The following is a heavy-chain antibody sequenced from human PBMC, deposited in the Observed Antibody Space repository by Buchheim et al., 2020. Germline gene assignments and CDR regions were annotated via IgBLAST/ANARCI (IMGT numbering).Heavy chain of an antibody. CDR3: AREGSSSWYPLSFYMDV. CDR2: ISSSSSTI. Sequence: EVQLVESGGGLVQPGGSLRLSCAASGFTFSSYSMNWVRQAPGKGLEWVSYISSSSSTIYYADSVTGRFTISRDNAKNSLYLQMNSLRAEDTAVYYCAREGSSSWYPLSFYMDVWGKGTT. CDR1: GFTFSSYS. V-gene: IGHV3-48*01. J-gene: IGHJ6*03. D-gene: IGHD6-13*01.